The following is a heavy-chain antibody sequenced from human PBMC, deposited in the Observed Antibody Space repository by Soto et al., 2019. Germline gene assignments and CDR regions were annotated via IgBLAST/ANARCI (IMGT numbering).Heavy chain of an antibody. CDR1: GFPFTTYG. CDR3: VGGQYYFDY. Sequence: QVQLVESGGGVVQPGRSLRLSCAASGFPFTTYGMHWVREGPGKGLEWVAVISYDGSNRYYADSVKGRFTISRDNSKSTLYLQMHDLRPEDTALYYCVGGQYYFDYRGQGTLVTVSS. CDR2: ISYDGSNR. J-gene: IGHJ4*02. D-gene: IGHD3-10*01. V-gene: IGHV3-30*03.